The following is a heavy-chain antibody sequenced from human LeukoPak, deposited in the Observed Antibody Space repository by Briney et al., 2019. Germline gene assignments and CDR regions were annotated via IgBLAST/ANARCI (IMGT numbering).Heavy chain of an antibody. D-gene: IGHD2-2*01. CDR2: IKQDGMEK. CDR1: GFTFSSYW. CDR3: ASLPTPPRRRPSCCALDY. Sequence: GGSLRLSCAASGFTFSSYWMSWVRQAPGKGLEWVANIKQDGMEKYYVDSVKGRFTISSDNAKNSLYLQMNSLRAEDTAVYYCASLPTPPRRRPSCCALDYWGQGTLVTVSS. V-gene: IGHV3-7*01. J-gene: IGHJ4*02.